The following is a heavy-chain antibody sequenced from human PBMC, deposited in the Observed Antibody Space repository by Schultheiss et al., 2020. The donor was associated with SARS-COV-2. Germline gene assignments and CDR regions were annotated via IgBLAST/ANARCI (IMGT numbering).Heavy chain of an antibody. J-gene: IGHJ4*02. CDR2: VYYSGST. D-gene: IGHD5-12*01. CDR3: ARASVATLFDY. V-gene: IGHV4-39*07. Sequence: SETLSLTCTVSGDSISSSSYYWGWIRQPPGKGLQWIGSVYYSGSTYYNPSLKSRVTISVDTSKNQFSLKVSSVTAADTAVYYCARASVATLFDYWGQGTLVTVSS. CDR1: GDSISSSSYY.